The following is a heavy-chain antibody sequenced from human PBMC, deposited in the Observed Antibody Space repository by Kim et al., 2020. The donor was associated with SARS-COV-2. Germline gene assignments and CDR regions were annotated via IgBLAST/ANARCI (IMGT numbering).Heavy chain of an antibody. J-gene: IGHJ2*01. CDR1: GFTFSSYA. CDR3: ANAYGSAGYFDL. D-gene: IGHD4-17*01. V-gene: IGHV3-23*01. CDR2: ISGSGGST. Sequence: GGSLRLSCAASGFTFSSYAMSWVRQAPGKGLEWVSAISGSGGSTYYADSVKGRFTISRDNSKNTLYLQMNSLRAEDTAVYYCANAYGSAGYFDLWGRGTLVTVSS.